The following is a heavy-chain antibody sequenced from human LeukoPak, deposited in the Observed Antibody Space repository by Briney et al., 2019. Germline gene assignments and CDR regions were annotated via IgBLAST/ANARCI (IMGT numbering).Heavy chain of an antibody. Sequence: SETLSLTCAVYGGSFSGYYWTWIRQPPGKGLEWIGEINHSGSANYNPSLMSRVTISLDTSKNHFSLNLSSVTAANTAVYYCARGQGTVTTHWGQGTLVTVSS. CDR3: ARGQGTVTTH. CDR2: INHSGSA. D-gene: IGHD4-17*01. V-gene: IGHV4-34*01. J-gene: IGHJ4*02. CDR1: GGSFSGYY.